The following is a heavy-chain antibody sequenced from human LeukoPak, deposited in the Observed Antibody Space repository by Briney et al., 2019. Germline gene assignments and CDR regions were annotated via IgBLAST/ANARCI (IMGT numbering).Heavy chain of an antibody. CDR3: ASSIIAVAEDYFNY. D-gene: IGHD6-19*01. CDR1: GYTFTGYS. J-gene: IGHJ4*02. Sequence: ASVKVSCKASGYTFTGYSMHWVRQAPGQGLEWMGRTNPNSGGTNYVQKFQGRVTMTRDTSISTAYMELSRLTSDDTAVYYCASSIIAVAEDYFNYWGQGTLVTVSS. V-gene: IGHV1-2*06. CDR2: TNPNSGGT.